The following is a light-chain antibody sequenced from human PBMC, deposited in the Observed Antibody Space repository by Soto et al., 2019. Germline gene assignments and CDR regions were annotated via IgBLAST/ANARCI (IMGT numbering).Light chain of an antibody. V-gene: IGLV1-40*01. CDR2: GNS. J-gene: IGLJ2*01. Sequence: QSVLTQPPSVSGAPGQRVTISCTGSSSNIGAGYDVHWYQQLPGTAPKLLIYGNSNRPSGVRYRFSGSKSVTSASLAISGLKAEDEADYYSQSYASSLSVVFGGGTTVTVL. CDR3: QSYASSLSVV. CDR1: SSNIGAGYD.